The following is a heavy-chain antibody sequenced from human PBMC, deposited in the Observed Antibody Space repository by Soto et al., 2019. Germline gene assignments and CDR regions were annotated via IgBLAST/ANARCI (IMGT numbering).Heavy chain of an antibody. J-gene: IGHJ4*02. V-gene: IGHV4-34*01. CDR3: ASSTVRSNWYFDY. CDR2: INHSGST. D-gene: IGHD2-8*01. Sequence: PSETLSLTCAVYGGSFSGYYWSWIRQPPGKGLEWIGSINHSGSTNYNPSLKSRVTISVDTSKNQFSLKLSSVTAADTAVYYCASSTVRSNWYFDYWGQGTLVTVSS. CDR1: GGSFSGYY.